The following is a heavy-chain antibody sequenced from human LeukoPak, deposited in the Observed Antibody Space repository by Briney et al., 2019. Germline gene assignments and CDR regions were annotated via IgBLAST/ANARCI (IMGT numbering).Heavy chain of an antibody. Sequence: PGGSLRLSCTGSGFTFGDYAMTWVRQAPGKGLEWVGFIRSQIYGGTPEYAASVKGRLTISRDDSEGVAYLQMNSLRAEDTAVYYCARSNDYGGDYWGQGTLVTVSS. CDR3: ARSNDYGGDY. CDR1: GFTFGDYA. J-gene: IGHJ4*02. V-gene: IGHV3-49*04. D-gene: IGHD4-23*01. CDR2: IRSQIYGGTP.